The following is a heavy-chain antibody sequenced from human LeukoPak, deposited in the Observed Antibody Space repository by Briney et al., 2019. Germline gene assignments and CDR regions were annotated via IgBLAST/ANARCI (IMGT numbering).Heavy chain of an antibody. CDR2: INWNGGST. CDR3: ARALYRQHIVVVNAKNYWYFDL. J-gene: IGHJ2*01. CDR1: GFTFDDYG. V-gene: IGHV3-20*04. Sequence: GGSLRLSCAASGFTFDDYGMSWVRQAPGKGLEWVSGINWNGGSTGYADSVKGRFTISRDNAKNSLYLQMNSLRAEDTAVYYCARALYRQHIVVVNAKNYWYFDLWGRGTLVTVSS. D-gene: IGHD2-21*01.